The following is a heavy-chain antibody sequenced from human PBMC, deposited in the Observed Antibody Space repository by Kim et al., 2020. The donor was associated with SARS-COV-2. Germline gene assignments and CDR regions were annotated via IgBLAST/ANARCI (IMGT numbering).Heavy chain of an antibody. CDR3: AKDLGSSGG. V-gene: IGHV3-30*18. CDR1: GFTFSSYG. Sequence: GGSLRLSCAASGFTFSSYGIHWVRQAPGKGMEWVAVISYDGSNKYYADSVKGRFTISRDNSKNTLYLQMNSLRAEDTAVYYCAKDLGSSGGWGQGTLVTV. D-gene: IGHD2-15*01. J-gene: IGHJ4*02. CDR2: ISYDGSNK.